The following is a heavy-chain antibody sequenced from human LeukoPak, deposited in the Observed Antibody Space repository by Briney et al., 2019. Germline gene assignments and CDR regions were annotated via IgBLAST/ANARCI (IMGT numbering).Heavy chain of an antibody. D-gene: IGHD3-22*01. V-gene: IGHV4-39*07. J-gene: IGHJ2*01. Sequence: SETLSLTCTVSGGSISSSSYYWGWIRQPPGKGLEWIGSIYYSGSTYYNPSLKSRVTISVDTSKNQFSLKLSSVTAADTAVYYCARTYYDSSGYRPEYFDLWGRGTLVTVSS. CDR2: IYYSGST. CDR3: ARTYYDSSGYRPEYFDL. CDR1: GGSISSSSYY.